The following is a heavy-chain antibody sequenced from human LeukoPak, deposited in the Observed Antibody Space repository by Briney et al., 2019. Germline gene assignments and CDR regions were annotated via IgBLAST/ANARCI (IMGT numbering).Heavy chain of an antibody. Sequence: PGGSLRLSCVVSGFTFSRYYMGWLRQSPGKGLEWVAMTASDGGDRNYVDSVKGRFTIYRDNSKNTLYLQMNSLAAEDTAVYYCAFLIREPQHWGQGTLVTVSS. V-gene: IGHV3-7*01. CDR1: GFTFSRYY. CDR3: AFLIREPQH. CDR2: TASDGGDR. J-gene: IGHJ1*01. D-gene: IGHD1-26*01.